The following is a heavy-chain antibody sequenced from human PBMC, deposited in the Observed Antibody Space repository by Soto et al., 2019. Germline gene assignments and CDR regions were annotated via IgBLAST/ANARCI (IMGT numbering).Heavy chain of an antibody. V-gene: IGHV3-30*18. Sequence: QVQLVESGGGVVQPGRSLRLSCAASGFTFSSYGMHWVRQAPGKGLEWVAVISYDGSNKYYADSVKGRFTISRDNSKNTLYLQMNSLRAEDTAVYYCAKDPAESLLRTDYYYYGMDVWGQGTTVTVSS. CDR2: ISYDGSNK. CDR1: GFTFSSYG. CDR3: AKDPAESLLRTDYYYYGMDV. J-gene: IGHJ6*02. D-gene: IGHD2-15*01.